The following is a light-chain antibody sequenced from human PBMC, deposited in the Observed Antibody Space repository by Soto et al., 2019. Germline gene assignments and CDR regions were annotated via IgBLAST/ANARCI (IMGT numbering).Light chain of an antibody. CDR2: RGT. V-gene: IGLV3-9*01. CDR3: QVWDSSTVV. J-gene: IGLJ3*02. Sequence: SYELTQPPSMSVAPGQTARITCGGDNLGSESVHWYQQKPGQAPLLVIYRGTNRPSGIPERFSGSTSGNAATLTISRAQAGDEVDYYCQVWDSSTVVFGGGTKVTVL. CDR1: NLGSES.